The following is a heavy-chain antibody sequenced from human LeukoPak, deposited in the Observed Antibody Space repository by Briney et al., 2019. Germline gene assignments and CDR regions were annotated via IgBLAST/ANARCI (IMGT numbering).Heavy chain of an antibody. CDR2: INHSGST. J-gene: IGHJ4*02. V-gene: IGHV4-34*01. CDR3: ARGRGRRYYDSSGYYGY. Sequence: GSLRLSCAASGFTFSGSAMHWVRQASGKGLEWVGEINHSGSTNYNPSLKSRVTISVDTSKNQFSLKLSSVTAADTAVYYCARGRGRRYYDSSGYYGYWGQGTLVTVSS. D-gene: IGHD3-22*01. CDR1: GFTFSGSA.